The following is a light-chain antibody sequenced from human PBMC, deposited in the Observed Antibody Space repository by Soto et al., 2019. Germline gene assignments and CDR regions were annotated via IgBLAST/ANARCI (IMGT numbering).Light chain of an antibody. Sequence: EILLTQSPGTLSLSPGERGTLSWRAGQSLSSSSLAWYQQKPGQAPRLLIYGASNRASGVPDRLTGSGSGTDFTLTINRVEPEDFAVYFCQQYAGSPRTFGHGTKVDIK. CDR1: QSLSSSS. CDR2: GAS. CDR3: QQYAGSPRT. J-gene: IGKJ1*01. V-gene: IGKV3-20*01.